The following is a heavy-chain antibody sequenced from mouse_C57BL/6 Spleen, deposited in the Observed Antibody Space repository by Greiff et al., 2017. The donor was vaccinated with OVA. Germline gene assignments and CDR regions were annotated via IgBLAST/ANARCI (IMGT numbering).Heavy chain of an antibody. Sequence: QVQLQQPGAELVRPGSSVKLSCKASGYTFTSYWMHWVKQRPIQGLEWIGNIDPSDSETHYNQKFKDKATLTVDKSSSTAYMQLSSLTSEDSAVYYCARKKGGSSYGYFDVWGTGTTVTVSS. CDR3: ARKKGGSSYGYFDV. CDR1: GYTFTSYW. J-gene: IGHJ1*03. D-gene: IGHD1-1*01. CDR2: IDPSDSET. V-gene: IGHV1-52*01.